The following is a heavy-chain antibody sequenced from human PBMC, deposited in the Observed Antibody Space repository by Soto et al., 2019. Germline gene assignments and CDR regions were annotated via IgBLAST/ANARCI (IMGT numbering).Heavy chain of an antibody. CDR1: GFTFGDYA. CDR2: IRSKAYGGTT. V-gene: IGHV3-49*04. J-gene: IGHJ5*02. CDR3: TLWDLHGLYPPPSEFDP. D-gene: IGHD2-2*02. Sequence: LRLSCTASGFTFGDYAMSWVRQAPGKGLEWVGFIRSKAYGGTTEYAASVKGRFTISRDDSKSIAYLQMNSLKTEDTAVYYCTLWDLHGLYPPPSEFDPWGQGTLVTVSS.